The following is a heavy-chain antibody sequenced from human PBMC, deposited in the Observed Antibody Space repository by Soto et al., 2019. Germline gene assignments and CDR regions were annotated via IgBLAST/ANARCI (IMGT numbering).Heavy chain of an antibody. CDR2: IIPMLGIR. CDR1: GGTFSTYS. D-gene: IGHD2-21*01. Sequence: QVQLVQSGAAVKKPGSSVKVSCKDSGGTFSTYSMFWVRQAPGQGLEWMGRIIPMLGIRNYAQRFQDRVTITADKSTATAHMGLSSLRSEDTALYYCTIGSWSGEVFDIWGQGTMVTVSS. J-gene: IGHJ3*02. CDR3: TIGSWSGEVFDI. V-gene: IGHV1-69*02.